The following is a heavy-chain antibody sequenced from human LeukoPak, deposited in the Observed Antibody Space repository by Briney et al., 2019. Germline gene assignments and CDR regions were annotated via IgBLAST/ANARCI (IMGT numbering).Heavy chain of an antibody. CDR3: TRLAVADAFDI. V-gene: IGHV4-4*02. D-gene: IGHD6-19*01. J-gene: IGHJ3*02. CDR2: IYHSGST. Sequence: SETLSLTCAVSGGSITSSNWWGWVRPAPGKRLEWIGEIYHSGSTSYTPSLKSRLTISVDKSKNQFSLELRSVTAADTAIYYCTRLAVADAFDIWGPGSMVTVSS. CDR1: GGSITSSNW.